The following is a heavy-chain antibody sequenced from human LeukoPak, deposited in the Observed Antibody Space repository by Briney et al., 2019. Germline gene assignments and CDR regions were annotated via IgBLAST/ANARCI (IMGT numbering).Heavy chain of an antibody. V-gene: IGHV1-46*01. Sequence: ASVKVSCKSSGGTFSSSAISWVRQAPGQGLEWMGIINPSGGSTSYAQKFQGRVTMTRDTSTSTVYMELSSLRSEDTAVYYCARGGVVGAAKLDYWGQGTLVTVSS. CDR2: INPSGGST. J-gene: IGHJ4*02. CDR3: ARGGVVGAAKLDY. D-gene: IGHD1-26*01. CDR1: GGTFSSSA.